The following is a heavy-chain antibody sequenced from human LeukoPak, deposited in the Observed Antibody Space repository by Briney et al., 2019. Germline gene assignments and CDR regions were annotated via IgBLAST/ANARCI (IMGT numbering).Heavy chain of an antibody. CDR2: ISSSSYI. D-gene: IGHD5-24*01. CDR3: AKGEYHQDGIGENRFDN. Sequence: GGSLRLSCAASGFTFSSYSMNWVRQAPGKGLEWVSSISSSSYIYYADSVKGRFTTSRDNAKNSVFLQMSSLRPEDTAVYYCAKGEYHQDGIGENRFDNWGQGALVTVSS. J-gene: IGHJ4*02. CDR1: GFTFSSYS. V-gene: IGHV3-21*06.